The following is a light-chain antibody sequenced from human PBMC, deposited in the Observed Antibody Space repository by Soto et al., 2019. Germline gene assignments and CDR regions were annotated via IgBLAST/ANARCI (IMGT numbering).Light chain of an antibody. CDR2: AAS. J-gene: IGKJ1*01. CDR3: QQRYSNPWT. CDR1: QSIRSS. V-gene: IGKV1-39*01. Sequence: DIHMSQSPSSLSASVGYRFTITCRASQSIRSSLNWYQQKPGKAPKLLIYAASSLQSGVPSRFSGSGSGTDFTLTISSLQPEDVETYYRQQRYSNPWTFGQGTKVDIK.